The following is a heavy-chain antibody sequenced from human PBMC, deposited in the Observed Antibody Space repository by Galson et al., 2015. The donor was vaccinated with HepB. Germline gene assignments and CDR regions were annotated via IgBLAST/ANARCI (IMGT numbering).Heavy chain of an antibody. CDR2: ISSNGGST. D-gene: IGHD2-15*01. CDR3: VKGGIVVVVAATS. V-gene: IGHV3-64D*06. CDR1: GFTFSSYA. J-gene: IGHJ4*02. Sequence: SLRLSCAASGFTFSSYAMHWVRQAPGKGLEYVSAISSNGGSTYYADSVKGRFTISRDNSKNTLYLQMSSLRAEDTAVYYCVKGGIVVVVAATSWGQGTLITVSS.